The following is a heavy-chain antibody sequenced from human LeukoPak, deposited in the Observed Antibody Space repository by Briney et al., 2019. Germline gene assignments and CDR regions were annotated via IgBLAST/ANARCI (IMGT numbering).Heavy chain of an antibody. J-gene: IGHJ4*02. V-gene: IGHV3-33*06. D-gene: IGHD4-11*01. Sequence: PGGSLRLSCAASGSTFSHFGMHWVRQAPGKGLEWVAVIWNDGSNEYYADSVKGRFAISRDNSKNTVSLQMNSLRDEDTAVYYCAKDARRGFDYSNSLEYWGQGTLVTVSS. CDR2: IWNDGSNE. CDR1: GSTFSHFG. CDR3: AKDARRGFDYSNSLEY.